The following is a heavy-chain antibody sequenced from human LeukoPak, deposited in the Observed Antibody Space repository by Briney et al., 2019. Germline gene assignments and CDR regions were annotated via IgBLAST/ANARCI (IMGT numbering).Heavy chain of an antibody. CDR3: ARYSVVITVGTDAFDI. Sequence: GASVKVSCKAPGYTFTGYYMHWVRQAPGQGLEWMGWINPNSGGTNYAQKFQGRVTMTRDTSISTAYMELSRLRSDDTAVYYCARYSVVITVGTDAFDIWGQGTMVTVSS. J-gene: IGHJ3*02. V-gene: IGHV1-2*02. D-gene: IGHD3-22*01. CDR1: GYTFTGYY. CDR2: INPNSGGT.